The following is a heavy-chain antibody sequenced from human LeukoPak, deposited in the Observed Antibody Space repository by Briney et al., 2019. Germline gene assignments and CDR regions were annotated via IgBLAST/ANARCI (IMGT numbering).Heavy chain of an antibody. CDR3: ARALYCSGGSCYSGPDY. J-gene: IGHJ4*02. V-gene: IGHV3-13*01. D-gene: IGHD2-15*01. Sequence: GGSLRLSCAASGFTFSSYDIHWVRQATGKGLEWVSGIGTAGEIYYPGSVKGRFTISRENAKNSLYLQMNSLRAGDTAVYYCARALYCSGGSCYSGPDYWGQGTLVTVSS. CDR1: GFTFSSYD. CDR2: IGTAGEI.